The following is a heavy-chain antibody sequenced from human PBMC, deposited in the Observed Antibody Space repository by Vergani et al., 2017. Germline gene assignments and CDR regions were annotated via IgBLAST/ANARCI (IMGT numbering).Heavy chain of an antibody. J-gene: IGHJ6*03. CDR3: ARGGTISARLYYYYYYRDV. V-gene: IGHV4-34*01. CDR1: GGSFSGYY. D-gene: IGHD6-6*01. Sequence: QVQLQESGPGLVKPPGTLSLTCAVYGGSFSGYYWSWIRQTPGKGLEWIGEINHRGSTNYNPSLQSRVTITGDTSKNQFSLKLSSVTAADTAVYYCARGGTISARLYYYYYYRDVWGKGTTVTVSS. CDR2: INHRGST.